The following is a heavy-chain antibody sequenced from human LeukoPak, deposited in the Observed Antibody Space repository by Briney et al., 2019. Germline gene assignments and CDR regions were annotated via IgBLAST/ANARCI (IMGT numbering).Heavy chain of an antibody. CDR1: GYAFASYW. CDR2: IYPDDSDT. Sequence: GESLKISCRVPGYAFASYWIGWVRQVPGKGLEWMGIIYPDDSDTKYSPSFQGQVAFSADKSVNTAYLQWSSLKASDSAMYYCARHVAVAELDYWGQGTLVTVSS. V-gene: IGHV5-51*01. CDR3: ARHVAVAELDY. J-gene: IGHJ4*02. D-gene: IGHD6-19*01.